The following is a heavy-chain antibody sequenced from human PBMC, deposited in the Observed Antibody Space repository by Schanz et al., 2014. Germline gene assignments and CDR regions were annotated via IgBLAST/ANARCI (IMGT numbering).Heavy chain of an antibody. CDR3: ASLYDREYFDY. Sequence: EVQLVESGGGLVQPGGSLRLSCAASGFTFSSYAMSWVRQAPGKGLEWVSAISGSGETTYYADSVKGRFTISRDNSRNTLYLQMNSLRAEDTAVYYCASLYDREYFDYWGQGTLVTVSS. CDR2: ISGSGETT. J-gene: IGHJ4*02. D-gene: IGHD2-8*01. CDR1: GFTFSSYA. V-gene: IGHV3-23*04.